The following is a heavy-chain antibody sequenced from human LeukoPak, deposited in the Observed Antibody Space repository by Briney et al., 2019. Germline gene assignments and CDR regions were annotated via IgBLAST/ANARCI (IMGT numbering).Heavy chain of an antibody. CDR2: ISGSGGST. CDR3: AKDGSVSYYYDSSGYYYGHY. D-gene: IGHD3-22*01. Sequence: GGSLRLSCEGSGFPFASYAMSWVHQAPGKGLEWVSAISGSGGSTYYADSVKGRFTISRDNSKNTLYLQMNSLRAEDTAVYYCAKDGSVSYYYDSSGYYYGHYWGQGTLVTVSS. J-gene: IGHJ4*02. CDR1: GFPFASYA. V-gene: IGHV3-23*01.